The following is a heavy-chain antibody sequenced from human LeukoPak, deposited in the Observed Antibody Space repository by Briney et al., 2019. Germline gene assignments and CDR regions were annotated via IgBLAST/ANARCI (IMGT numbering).Heavy chain of an antibody. D-gene: IGHD5-24*01. Sequence: PSETLSLTCTVSGGSISSSDYFWAWIRQPPGKGLEWIGSVFYSGDTYYNPSLKSRVTISVDTSKNQFSLKLSSVTAADTAIYYCARRARGPIINCWGQGTLVTVSS. CDR1: GGSISSSDYF. CDR2: VFYSGDT. J-gene: IGHJ4*02. V-gene: IGHV4-39*01. CDR3: ARRARGPIINC.